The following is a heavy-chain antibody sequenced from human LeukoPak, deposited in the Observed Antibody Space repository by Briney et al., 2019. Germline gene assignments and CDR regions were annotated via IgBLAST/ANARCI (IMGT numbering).Heavy chain of an antibody. CDR3: ARVMGFGWFDP. CDR2: ITEDASEI. V-gene: IGHV3-7*01. D-gene: IGHD3-3*01. CDR1: GFTFSTYW. Sequence: GGSLRLSCAASGFTFSTYWMSWVRQAPGKGLEWGANITEDASEIYYLDSVKAQITISRDNAKNSLYLQMNSLRAEDTPVYYCARVMGFGWFDPWGQGTLVTVSS. J-gene: IGHJ5*02.